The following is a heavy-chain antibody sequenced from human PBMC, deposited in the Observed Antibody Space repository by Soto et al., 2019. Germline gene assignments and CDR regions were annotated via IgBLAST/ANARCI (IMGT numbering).Heavy chain of an antibody. D-gene: IGHD2-2*01. CDR1: GGAIISYY. Sequence: AETLSLTCTVSGGAIISYYCSWSGHPPGKGREWIGYVYDYGSSNYNPSLKSRVTISLGTSRTQFSLKLSSVTATDTAVYYCARDPHRYCSTTNCPSGGAFDVWGQGTMVTVSS. V-gene: IGHV4-59*01. J-gene: IGHJ3*01. CDR2: VYDYGSS. CDR3: ARDPHRYCSTTNCPSGGAFDV.